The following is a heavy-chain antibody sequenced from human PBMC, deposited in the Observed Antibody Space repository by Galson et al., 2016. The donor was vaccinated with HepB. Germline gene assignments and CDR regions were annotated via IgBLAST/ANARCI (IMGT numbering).Heavy chain of an antibody. CDR3: ALDQHVSYMAY. D-gene: IGHD1-26*01. Sequence: SETLSLTCFVSGGSVSSDNYFWSWIRQPPGKGLEWIGFSQHTGNTNSNPSLKSRVTISVDTSKNQFSLKMSSVTAADTAIYYCALDQHVSYMAYWGLGTLVTVSS. CDR2: SQHTGNT. J-gene: IGHJ4*02. CDR1: GGSVSSDNYF. V-gene: IGHV4-61*01.